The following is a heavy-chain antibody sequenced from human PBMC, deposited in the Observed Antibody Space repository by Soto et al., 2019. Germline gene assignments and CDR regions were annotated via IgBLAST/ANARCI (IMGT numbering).Heavy chain of an antibody. CDR1: GFTFSSYS. D-gene: IGHD3-10*01. Sequence: LRLSCAASGFTFSSYSMNWVRQAPGKGLEWVSYISSSSSTIYYADSVKGRFTISRDNAKNSLYLQMNSLRDEDTAVYYCARVYYYGSGSYLPGMDVWGQGTTVTVSS. CDR3: ARVYYYGSGSYLPGMDV. CDR2: ISSSSSTI. V-gene: IGHV3-48*02. J-gene: IGHJ6*02.